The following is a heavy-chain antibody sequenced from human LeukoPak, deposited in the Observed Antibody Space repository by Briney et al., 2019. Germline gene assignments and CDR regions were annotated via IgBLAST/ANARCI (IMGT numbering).Heavy chain of an antibody. CDR1: GYSISSGYY. D-gene: IGHD1-1*01. CDR2: IYHSGST. CDR3: ARMYGTWAFDI. V-gene: IGHV4-38-2*01. J-gene: IGHJ3*02. Sequence: PSETLPLTCAVSGYSISSGYYWGWIRQPPGKGLGWIGSIYHSGSTYYNPSLKSRVTISVDTSKNHFSLNLSSVTAADTAVYYCARMYGTWAFDIWGQGTMVTVSS.